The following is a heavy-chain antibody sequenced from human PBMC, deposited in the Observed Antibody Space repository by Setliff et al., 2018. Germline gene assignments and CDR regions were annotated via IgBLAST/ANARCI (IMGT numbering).Heavy chain of an antibody. V-gene: IGHV1-2*06. J-gene: IGHJ6*02. Sequence: ASVKVSCKASGGTFSSYAISWVRQAPGQGLEWMGRINPNSGGTNYAQKFQGRVTMTWDTSISTAYMELSRLRSEDTAVYYCARDPRQNDNFWSGYYYYYYYGMDVWGQGTTVTVSS. CDR1: GGTFSSYA. CDR2: INPNSGGT. CDR3: ARDPRQNDNFWSGYYYYYYYGMDV. D-gene: IGHD3-3*01.